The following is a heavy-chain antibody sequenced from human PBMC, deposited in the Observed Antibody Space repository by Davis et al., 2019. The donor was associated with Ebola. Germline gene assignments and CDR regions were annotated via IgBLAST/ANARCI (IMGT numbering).Heavy chain of an antibody. CDR1: GFTFNTYG. J-gene: IGHJ2*01. CDR3: ARDLPGGDWYFDL. Sequence: GESLKISCAASGFTFNTYGMHWVRQAPGKGLEWVAFIRYDATNKYYADSVKGRFTISRDNSKNTLYLQMNSLRAEDAAVYYCARDLPGGDWYFDLWGRGTLVTVSS. CDR2: IRYDATNK. V-gene: IGHV3-30*02. D-gene: IGHD1-14*01.